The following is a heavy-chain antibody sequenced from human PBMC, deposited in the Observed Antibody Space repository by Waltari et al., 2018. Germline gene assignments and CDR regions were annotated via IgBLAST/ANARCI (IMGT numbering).Heavy chain of an antibody. J-gene: IGHJ4*02. CDR1: GFTFSDYS. Sequence: EVQLVESGGGLVQPGGSLRLSRAASGFTFSDYSMNWVRQAPGKGLEWVSYISSISSTIYYADSVKGRFTISRDNAKNSLYLQMNSLRAEDTAVYYCARKGWRGAAFDYWGQGTLVTVSS. V-gene: IGHV3-48*04. CDR2: ISSISSTI. CDR3: ARKGWRGAAFDY. D-gene: IGHD3-10*01.